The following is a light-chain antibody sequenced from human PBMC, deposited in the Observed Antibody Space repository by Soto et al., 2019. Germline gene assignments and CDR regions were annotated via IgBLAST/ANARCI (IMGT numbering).Light chain of an antibody. CDR1: QNIRYF. J-gene: IGKJ3*01. Sequence: DIQMTQSPSSLSASVGDRVTITCLASQNIRYFLNWYQQRPGKAPNLLIYAASNLQSGVPSRFSGSGSGTEFTLTIISLQLEYFAAYYCQQTYSTPFTFGPGTKVDI. CDR2: AAS. CDR3: QQTYSTPFT. V-gene: IGKV1-39*01.